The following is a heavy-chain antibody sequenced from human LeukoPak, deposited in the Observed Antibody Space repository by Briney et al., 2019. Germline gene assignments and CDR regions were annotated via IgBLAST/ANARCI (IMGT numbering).Heavy chain of an antibody. CDR3: ARHKQQLDGIDY. CDR2: IYYSGST. D-gene: IGHD6-13*01. J-gene: IGHJ4*02. V-gene: IGHV4-39*01. Sequence: SETLSLTGTVSGGSISSSSYYWGWIRQPPGKGLEWIGSIYYSGSTYYNPSLKSRVTISVDTSKNQFSLKLSSVTAADTAVYYCARHKQQLDGIDYWGQGTLVTVSS. CDR1: GGSISSSSYY.